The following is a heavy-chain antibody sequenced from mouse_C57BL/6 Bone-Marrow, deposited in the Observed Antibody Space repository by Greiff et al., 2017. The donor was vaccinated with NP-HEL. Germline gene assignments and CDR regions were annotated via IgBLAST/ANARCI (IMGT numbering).Heavy chain of an antibody. Sequence: QVQLQQSGPELVKPGASVKISCKASGYAFSSSWMNWVKQRPGKGLEWIGRIYPGDGDPNYNGKFKGKATLTADKSSSTAYMQLSSLTSEDSAVYFCARPDLPFDYWGQGTTLTVSS. CDR3: ARPDLPFDY. J-gene: IGHJ2*01. CDR2: IYPGDGDP. V-gene: IGHV1-82*01. CDR1: GYAFSSSW.